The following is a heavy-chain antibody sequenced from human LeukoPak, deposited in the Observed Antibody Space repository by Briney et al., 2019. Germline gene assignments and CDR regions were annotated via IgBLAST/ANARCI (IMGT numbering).Heavy chain of an antibody. CDR2: IFYSGSN. Sequence: SETLSLTCTVYGGSLSSSSYYWGWLRQPPGKGLEWIVTIFYSGSNYYNPSLKSRVTISVDPSKNPFSLNLSSVTAADTAVYYCARRGWELPGLYYYYYMDVWGKGTTVTISS. CDR3: ARRGWELPGLYYYYYMDV. CDR1: GGSLSSSSYY. V-gene: IGHV4-39*01. D-gene: IGHD1-26*01. J-gene: IGHJ6*03.